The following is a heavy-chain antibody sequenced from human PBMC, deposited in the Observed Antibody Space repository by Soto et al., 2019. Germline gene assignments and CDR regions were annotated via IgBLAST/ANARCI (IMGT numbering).Heavy chain of an antibody. V-gene: IGHV4-30-4*01. CDR1: GGSISSGDYY. CDR3: ARTEVYYYGMDV. J-gene: IGHJ6*02. CDR2: IYYSGST. Sequence: SETLSLTCTVSGGSISSGDYYWSWIRQPPGKGLEWIGYIYYSGSTYYNPSLKSRVTISVDTSKNQFSLKLSSVTAADTAVYYCARTEVYYYGMDVWGQGTKVTVSS.